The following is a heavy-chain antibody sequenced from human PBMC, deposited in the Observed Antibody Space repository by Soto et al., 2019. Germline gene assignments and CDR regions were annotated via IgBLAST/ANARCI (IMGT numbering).Heavy chain of an antibody. CDR3: AKDLALGHYTCFDY. D-gene: IGHD4-4*01. J-gene: IGHJ4*02. Sequence: LRLSCAASGFTFSSYAMSWVRQAPGKGLEWVSAISGSGGSTYYADSVKGRFTISRDNSKNTLYLQMNSLRAEDTAVYYCAKDLALGHYTCFDYWGQGTLVTVSS. CDR2: ISGSGGST. CDR1: GFTFSSYA. V-gene: IGHV3-23*01.